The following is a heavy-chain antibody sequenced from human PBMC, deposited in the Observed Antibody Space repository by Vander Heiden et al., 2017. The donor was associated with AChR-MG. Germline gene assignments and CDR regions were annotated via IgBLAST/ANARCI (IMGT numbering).Heavy chain of an antibody. J-gene: IGHJ5*02. D-gene: IGHD6-19*01. CDR3: ARTSGWYWFDP. CDR2: INPSGGT. V-gene: IGHV4-34*01. CDR1: GGSFSGYY. Sequence: QVQIEQWGAGLLKPSETLSLTCEVYGGSFSGYYWSWIRQPPGKWLEWIGEINPSGGTNYNPSLKSRVTISADTSKNQFSLEVSSVTAADTAAYYCARTSGWYWFDPWGQGTLVTVSS.